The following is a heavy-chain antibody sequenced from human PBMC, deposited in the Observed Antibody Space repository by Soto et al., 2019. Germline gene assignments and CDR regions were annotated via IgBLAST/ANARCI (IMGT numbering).Heavy chain of an antibody. Sequence: GESLKISCKGSGYSFTSYWIGWVRQLPGKGLEWMGIIYPDDSDTRYSPSFRGQVIMSADKSISTAYLQWSSLKASDTAMYYCARQGKYNYGSNDFWGQGTLVTVSS. J-gene: IGHJ4*02. V-gene: IGHV5-51*01. CDR3: ARQGKYNYGSNDF. CDR1: GYSFTSYW. D-gene: IGHD5-18*01. CDR2: IYPDDSDT.